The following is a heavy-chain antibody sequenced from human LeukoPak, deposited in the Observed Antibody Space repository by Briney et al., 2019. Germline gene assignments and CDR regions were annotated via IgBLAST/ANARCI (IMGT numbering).Heavy chain of an antibody. CDR2: VSSDGSWE. D-gene: IGHD1-1*01. J-gene: IGHJ4*02. CDR3: AGGRGTWNDGYFAL. Sequence: GPSLRLSCVASGFRLTSSGMHRVRQAPGKGLEWVACVSSDGSWEYCADSVKGRFTVSRDVFKNTLNLQMDTLRVEDTAVYYCAGGRGTWNDGYFALWGQGTQVIVSS. V-gene: IGHV3-33*01. CDR1: GFRLTSSG.